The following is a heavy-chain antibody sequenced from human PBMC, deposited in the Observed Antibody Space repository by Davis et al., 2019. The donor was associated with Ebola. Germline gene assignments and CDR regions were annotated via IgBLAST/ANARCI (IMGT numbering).Heavy chain of an antibody. D-gene: IGHD2-15*01. V-gene: IGHV4-34*01. CDR2: INHSGST. CDR3: AGRARGGLGWFDP. CDR1: GGSFSGYY. J-gene: IGHJ5*02. Sequence: GSLRLSSAVSGGSFSGYYWSWIRQPPGKGLEWIGEINHSGSTNYKPSLTSRVTISVDTSKNQFSLKLRSVTAADTAVYYCAGRARGGLGWFDPWGQGTLVTVSS.